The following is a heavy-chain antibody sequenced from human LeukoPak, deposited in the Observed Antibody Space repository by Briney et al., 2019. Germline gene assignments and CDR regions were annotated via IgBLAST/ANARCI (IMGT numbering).Heavy chain of an antibody. CDR3: AILTDY. J-gene: IGHJ4*02. CDR2: ISYDGSNK. D-gene: IGHD2-15*01. Sequence: GRSLRLSCAASGFTFSSYGMHWVRQAPGKGLERVAVISYDGSNKYYADSVKGRFTISRDNSKNTLYLQMNSLRAEDTAVYYCAILTDYWGQGTLVTVSS. V-gene: IGHV3-30*03. CDR1: GFTFSSYG.